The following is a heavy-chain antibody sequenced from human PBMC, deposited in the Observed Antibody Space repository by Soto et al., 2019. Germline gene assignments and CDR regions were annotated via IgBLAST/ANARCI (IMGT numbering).Heavy chain of an antibody. CDR1: GYTFTSYG. Sequence: GASVKVSCEASGYTFTSYGISCVRQAPGQGLEWMGWISAYNGNTNYAQKLQGRVTMTTDTSTSTAYMELRSLRSDDTAVYYCARERGYYDSSGHIDYWGQGTLVTVSS. J-gene: IGHJ4*02. CDR2: ISAYNGNT. D-gene: IGHD3-22*01. CDR3: ARERGYYDSSGHIDY. V-gene: IGHV1-18*01.